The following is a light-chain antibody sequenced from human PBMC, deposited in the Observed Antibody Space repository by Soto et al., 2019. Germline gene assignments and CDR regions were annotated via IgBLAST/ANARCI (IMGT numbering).Light chain of an antibody. CDR2: AAS. CDR3: HQANGFPLP. V-gene: IGKV1-12*01. Sequence: DVQMTQSPSSVSASVGDRVTITCRASQDIRSWLTWYQQKPGQAPKLFIYAASTLQNGVPSRFSGSGSGTDFSLPISGLQLEDLGAYYCHQANGFPLPFGQGTRVYIK. CDR1: QDIRSW. J-gene: IGKJ2*01.